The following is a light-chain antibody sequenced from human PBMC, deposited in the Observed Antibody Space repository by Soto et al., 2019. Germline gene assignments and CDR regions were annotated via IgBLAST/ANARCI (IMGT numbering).Light chain of an antibody. CDR1: SIDVGHPYNY. Sequence: QSALTQPASVSGSPGQSITISCTGTSIDVGHPYNYVSWYQQYPGKAPKLMIYDVSKWPSGVPDRFSGSKSGNTASLTISGLQAEDEADYYCCSYAGSHTLYVFGAGTKLTVL. CDR2: DVS. CDR3: CSYAGSHTLYV. J-gene: IGLJ1*01. V-gene: IGLV2-11*01.